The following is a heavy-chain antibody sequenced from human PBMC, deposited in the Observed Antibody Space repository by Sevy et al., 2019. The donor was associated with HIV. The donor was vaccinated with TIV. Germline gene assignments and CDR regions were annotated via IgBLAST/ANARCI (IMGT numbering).Heavy chain of an antibody. CDR2: IIPIFGTA. V-gene: IGHV1-69*13. J-gene: IGHJ3*02. CDR3: ARVLSPNYYGSGFI. Sequence: APVKVSCKASGGTFSSYAISWVRQAPGQGLEWMGGIIPIFGTANYAQKFQGRVTITADESTSTAYMELSSLRSEGTAVYYCARVLSPNYYGSGFIWGQGTMVTVSS. D-gene: IGHD3-10*01. CDR1: GGTFSSYA.